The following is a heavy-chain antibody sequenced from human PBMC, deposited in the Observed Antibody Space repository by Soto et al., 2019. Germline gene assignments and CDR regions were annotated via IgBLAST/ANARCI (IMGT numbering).Heavy chain of an antibody. Sequence: QVQLVQSGAEVKKPGSSVKVSCKGSGGTFSPYGVSWVRQAPGQGLEWMGMIIPIFDTTNYAQKFQGRVTITADTSPSTAYMELSRLRAEDTAVYYCAREGRLTGTDGFDYWGQGTLVTVSS. D-gene: IGHD1-20*01. J-gene: IGHJ4*02. V-gene: IGHV1-69*06. CDR2: IIPIFDTT. CDR1: GGTFSPYG. CDR3: AREGRLTGTDGFDY.